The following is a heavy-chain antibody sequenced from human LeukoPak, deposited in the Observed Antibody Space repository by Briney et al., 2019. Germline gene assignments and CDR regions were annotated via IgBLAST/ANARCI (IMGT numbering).Heavy chain of an antibody. D-gene: IGHD3-22*01. CDR2: INPNSGGT. CDR1: GYTFTGYY. Sequence: ASVKVSCKASGYTFTGYYMHWVRQAPGQGLEWMGRINPNSGGTNYAQKFQGRATMTRDTSISTAYMELSRLRSDDTAVYYCARGDTYYYDSSGYYFWGQGTLVTVSS. CDR3: ARGDTYYYDSSGYYF. J-gene: IGHJ4*02. V-gene: IGHV1-2*06.